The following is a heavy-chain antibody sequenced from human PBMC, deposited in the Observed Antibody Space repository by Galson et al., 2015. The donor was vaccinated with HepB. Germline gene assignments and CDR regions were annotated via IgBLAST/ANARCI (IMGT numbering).Heavy chain of an antibody. D-gene: IGHD6-13*01. Sequence: SLRLSCAASGFAFNFYAFSWVRQAPGKGLEWVSGLSGSGGNTYYADTVKGRFTISRDNSKNTLYLEMKSLRSEDTAIYFCARDEAQTAAGFYYFDLWGQGTLVTVSS. CDR2: LSGSGGNT. CDR3: ARDEAQTAAGFYYFDL. CDR1: GFAFNFYA. J-gene: IGHJ4*02. V-gene: IGHV3-23*01.